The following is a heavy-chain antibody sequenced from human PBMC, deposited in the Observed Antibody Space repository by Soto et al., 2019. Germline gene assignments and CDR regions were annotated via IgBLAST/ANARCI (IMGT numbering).Heavy chain of an antibody. CDR1: GDSISSGGYS. V-gene: IGHV4-30-2*01. CDR3: ARARHLYDSSGYYYFDY. CDR2: IYYSGTT. J-gene: IGHJ4*02. Sequence: PSETLSLTCSVSGDSISSGGYSWNWIRQPPGKGLEWIGYIYYSGTTYYNPSLKSRVTISVDRSKDQFSLNLSSVTAADPAVYYCARARHLYDSSGYYYFDYWGRGTLVTVSS. D-gene: IGHD3-22*01.